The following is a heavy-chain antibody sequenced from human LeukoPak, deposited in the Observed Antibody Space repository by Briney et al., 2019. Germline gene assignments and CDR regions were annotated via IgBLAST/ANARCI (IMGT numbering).Heavy chain of an antibody. CDR3: ARDCSSCSLAY. CDR1: GGSLNSYY. J-gene: IGHJ4*02. D-gene: IGHD2-2*01. CDR2: VYSSGGT. V-gene: IGHV4-4*07. Sequence: SETLSLTCTVSGGSLNSYYWSWIRQPAGKGLEWIGRVYSSGGTNYNPSLKSRVTMSVDTSKNQFSLKLSPVTAADTAVYYCARDCSSCSLAYRGQGTLVTVSS.